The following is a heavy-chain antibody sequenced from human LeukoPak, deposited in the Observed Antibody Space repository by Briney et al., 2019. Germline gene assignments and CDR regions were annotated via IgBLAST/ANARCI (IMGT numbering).Heavy chain of an antibody. J-gene: IGHJ3*02. V-gene: IGHV3-21*04. D-gene: IGHD2-2*01. CDR2: ISSSSSYI. CDR1: GFTFSSYS. Sequence: IPGGSLRLSCAASGFTFSSYSMNWVRQAPGKGLEWVSSISSSSSYIYYADSVKGRFTISRDNAKNSLYLQMNSLRAEDTAVYYCARSSLYTSCGGCVPQDDAFDIWGQGTMVTVSS. CDR3: ARSSLYTSCGGCVPQDDAFDI.